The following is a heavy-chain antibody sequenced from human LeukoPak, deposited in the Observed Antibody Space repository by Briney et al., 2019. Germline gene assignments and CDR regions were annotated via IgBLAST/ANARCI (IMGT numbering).Heavy chain of an antibody. CDR2: IYTSGST. CDR1: GGSISSYY. V-gene: IGHV4-4*07. Sequence: SETLSLTCTVSGGSISSYYWSWIRQPPGKGLEWIGRIYTSGSTNYNPSLKSRVTMSVDTSKNQFSLKLSSVTAADTAVYYCARDTNYYYYYYYMDVWGKGTTVTISS. J-gene: IGHJ6*03. CDR3: ARDTNYYYYYYYMDV.